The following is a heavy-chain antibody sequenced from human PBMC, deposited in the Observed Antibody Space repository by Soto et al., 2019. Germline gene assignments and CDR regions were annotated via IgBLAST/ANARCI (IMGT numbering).Heavy chain of an antibody. J-gene: IGHJ4*02. Sequence: QVQLQESGPGLVKPSETLSLTCTVSGGSVSSGSYYWSWIRQPPGKGLEWIGYIYYSGSTNYNPSLKGRVTKSVDTSKNQFSLKPGSVAAADTAVYYWARGIPKEWLSPEGEQWGQGTLVTVSS. CDR3: ARGIPKEWLSPEGEQ. CDR2: IYYSGST. V-gene: IGHV4-61*01. CDR1: GGSVSSGSYY. D-gene: IGHD3-3*01.